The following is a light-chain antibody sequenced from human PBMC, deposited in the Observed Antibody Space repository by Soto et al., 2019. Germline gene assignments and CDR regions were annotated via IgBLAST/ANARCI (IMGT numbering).Light chain of an antibody. CDR3: QQYQSYSH. J-gene: IGKJ1*01. V-gene: IGKV1-5*03. Sequence: DTQMTQSPSTLSASVGEKVTTTGRASQSMSSWWAWYQQKPGKAPKLLIYKASILESGVPSRFSGSGSGKEFTLTISSLQPDDFATYYCQQYQSYSHFGQGTKVEIK. CDR1: QSMSSW. CDR2: KAS.